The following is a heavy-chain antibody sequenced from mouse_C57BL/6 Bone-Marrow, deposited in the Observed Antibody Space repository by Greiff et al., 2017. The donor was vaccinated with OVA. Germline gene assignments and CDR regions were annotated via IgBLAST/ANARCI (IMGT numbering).Heavy chain of an antibody. J-gene: IGHJ2*01. D-gene: IGHD2-5*01. CDR2: ISSGGDYI. CDR1: GFTFSSYA. V-gene: IGHV5-9-1*02. Sequence: EVQVVESGEGLVKPGGSLKLSCAASGFTFSSYAMSWVRQTPEKRLEWVAYISSGGDYIYYADTVKGRFTISRDNARNTLYLQMSSLKSEDTAMYYCTRVYSNYNFDYWGQGTTLTVSS. CDR3: TRVYSNYNFDY.